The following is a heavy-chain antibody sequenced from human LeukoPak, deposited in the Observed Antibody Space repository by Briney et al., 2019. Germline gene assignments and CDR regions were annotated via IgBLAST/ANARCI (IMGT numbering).Heavy chain of an antibody. Sequence: GRSLRLSCAASGFTFSSYAMHWVRQAPGKGLEWVAVISYDGSNKYYADSVKGRFTISRDNSKNTLYLQMNSLRAEDTAVYYCAKDLPSSGWAVRKYNWFDPWGQGTLVTVSS. CDR1: GFTFSSYA. J-gene: IGHJ5*02. V-gene: IGHV3-30-3*01. D-gene: IGHD6-19*01. CDR2: ISYDGSNK. CDR3: AKDLPSSGWAVRKYNWFDP.